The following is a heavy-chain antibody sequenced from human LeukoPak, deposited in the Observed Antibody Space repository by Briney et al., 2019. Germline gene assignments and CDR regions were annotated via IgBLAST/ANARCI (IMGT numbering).Heavy chain of an antibody. CDR3: ASRGIGPAAPLYYFDY. D-gene: IGHD2-2*01. V-gene: IGHV4-30-4*01. CDR1: GGPISSGDYY. Sequence: SETLSLTCTVSGGPISSGDYYWSWIRQPPGKGLEWIGYIYYSGSTYYNPSLKSRVTISVDTSKNQFSLKLSSVTAADTAVYYCASRGIGPAAPLYYFDYWGQGTLVTVSS. CDR2: IYYSGST. J-gene: IGHJ4*02.